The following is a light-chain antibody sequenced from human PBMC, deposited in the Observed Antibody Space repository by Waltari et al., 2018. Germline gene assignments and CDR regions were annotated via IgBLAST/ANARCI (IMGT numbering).Light chain of an antibody. Sequence: QRVTISCTGSSSNIGAGSGVHWYQQLPGTAPKLLIYGNNNRPSGVPDRFSGSKSGTSASLAITGLQAEDEADYYCQSYDSSLSGVLFGGGTKLTVL. V-gene: IGLV1-40*01. J-gene: IGLJ2*01. CDR1: SSNIGAGSG. CDR3: QSYDSSLSGVL. CDR2: GNN.